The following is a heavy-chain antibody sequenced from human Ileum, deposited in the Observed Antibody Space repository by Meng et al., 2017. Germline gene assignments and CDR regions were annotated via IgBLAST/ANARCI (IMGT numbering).Heavy chain of an antibody. D-gene: IGHD2/OR15-2a*01. CDR3: ATNKNKKIDY. CDR1: GDSISSSNW. Sequence: QVQLQESGPGLVDPSGTLSLACVVPGDSISSSNWWNWVRQPPGKGLEWIGEIFHTGSTNYNPSLKSRVTISADKSKNQFSLNLSSVTAADTAVYYCATNKNKKIDYWGQGTLVTVSS. J-gene: IGHJ4*02. CDR2: IFHTGST. V-gene: IGHV4-4*02.